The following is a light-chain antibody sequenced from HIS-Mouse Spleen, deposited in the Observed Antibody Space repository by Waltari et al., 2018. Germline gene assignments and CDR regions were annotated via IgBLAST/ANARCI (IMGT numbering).Light chain of an antibody. CDR1: SSDVGGYNL. Sequence: QSALTQPASVSGSPGQSITISCPGTSSDVGGYNLVSLYQQHPGKAPKLMIYEGSKRPSGVSNRFSGSKSGNTASLTISGLQAEDEADYYCCSYAGSSTWVFGGGTKLTVL. CDR2: EGS. J-gene: IGLJ3*02. CDR3: CSYAGSSTWV. V-gene: IGLV2-23*01.